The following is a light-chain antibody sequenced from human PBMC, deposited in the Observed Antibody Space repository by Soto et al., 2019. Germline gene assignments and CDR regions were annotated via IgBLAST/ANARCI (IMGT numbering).Light chain of an antibody. V-gene: IGKV1-5*03. CDR1: QSISAW. CDR2: QAS. Sequence: DILMTQSPSTLSASVGDRVTITCRASQSISAWLAWYQQKPGKAPSLLIYQASRLESGVPSRFSGSGSGTDFTLTISSLRPDDFATYYCQQFNTYPYTIGQGTKLEIK. CDR3: QQFNTYPYT. J-gene: IGKJ2*01.